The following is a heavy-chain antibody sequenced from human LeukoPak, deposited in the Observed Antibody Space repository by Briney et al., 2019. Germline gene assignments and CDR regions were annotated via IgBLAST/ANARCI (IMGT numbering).Heavy chain of an antibody. CDR2: IYTSGST. CDR3: ARVTVDYDILTGYYSPNYYFDY. J-gene: IGHJ4*02. D-gene: IGHD3-9*01. Sequence: SETLSLTCTVSGGSISSYYWSWIRQPAGKGLEWIGRIYTSGSTNYNPSLKSRVTMSVDTSKNQFSLKLSSVPAADPAVYYCARVTVDYDILTGYYSPNYYFDYWGQGTLVTVSS. V-gene: IGHV4-4*07. CDR1: GGSISSYY.